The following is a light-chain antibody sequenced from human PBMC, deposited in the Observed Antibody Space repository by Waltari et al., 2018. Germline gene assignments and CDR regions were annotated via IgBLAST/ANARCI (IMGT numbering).Light chain of an antibody. V-gene: IGLV3-21*04. J-gene: IGLJ1*01. CDR2: YDR. CDR3: HVWHPHVDPGV. Sequence: SYVVSQPPSVSVAPGETATITCWGDNIGTYSVHRYQQKAGQAPVLVIFYDRDRPSGIPDRFSGSNSGNTATLTISRVEAGDEARYYCHVWHPHVDPGVFGTGTEVTVL. CDR1: NIGTYS.